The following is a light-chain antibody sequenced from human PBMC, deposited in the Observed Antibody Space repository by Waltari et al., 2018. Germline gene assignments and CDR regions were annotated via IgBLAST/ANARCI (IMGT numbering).Light chain of an antibody. J-gene: IGKJ5*01. Sequence: EIVLTQSPATLSLSPGERATLSCWASQSISSYLAWYQQKPGQPPRLLIYDASNRATGIPARFGGSGSGTDFTLAISSLEPEDFAVYYCQQRSRWPITFGQGTRLEIK. CDR3: QQRSRWPIT. CDR2: DAS. CDR1: QSISSY. V-gene: IGKV3-11*01.